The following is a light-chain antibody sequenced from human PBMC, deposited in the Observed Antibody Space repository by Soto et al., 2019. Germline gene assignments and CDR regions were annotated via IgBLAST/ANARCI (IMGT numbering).Light chain of an antibody. CDR1: SSDVGSYNL. CDR2: EGS. J-gene: IGLJ1*01. Sequence: QSVLTQPASVSGSPGQPITISCTGTSSDVGSYNLVSWYQQHPDKAPKLMIYEGSERPSGVSNRFSGSKSGNTASLTISGLQAEDEADYFCCSYAGSSTFPYVFGTGTKVTVL. CDR3: CSYAGSSTFPYV. V-gene: IGLV2-23*03.